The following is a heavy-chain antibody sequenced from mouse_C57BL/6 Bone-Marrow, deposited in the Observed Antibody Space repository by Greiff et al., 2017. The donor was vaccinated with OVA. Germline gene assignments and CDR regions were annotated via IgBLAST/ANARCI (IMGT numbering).Heavy chain of an antibody. Sequence: QVHVKQSGAELVRPGTSVKVSCKASGYAFTNYLIEWVKQRPGQGLEWIGVINPGSGGTNYNEKFKGKATLTADKSSSTAYMQLSSLTSEDSAVYFCARCYYGNYEAMDYWGQGTSVTVSS. D-gene: IGHD2-1*01. V-gene: IGHV1-54*01. CDR2: INPGSGGT. CDR1: GYAFTNYL. J-gene: IGHJ4*01. CDR3: ARCYYGNYEAMDY.